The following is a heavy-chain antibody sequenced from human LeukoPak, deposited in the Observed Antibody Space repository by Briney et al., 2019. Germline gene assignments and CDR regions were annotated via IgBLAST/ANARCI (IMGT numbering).Heavy chain of an antibody. Sequence: GGSLRLSCAASGFTFSSYAMSWVRRAPGKGLEWVSGITISGGSASYADSVKGRFIISRDNPGNTLFMEMHSLRAEDTAFYYDGRGYSVQWGQGTLVTVSS. J-gene: IGHJ4*02. V-gene: IGHV3-23*01. CDR2: ITISGGSA. CDR1: GFTFSSYA. CDR3: GRGYSVQ. D-gene: IGHD3-22*01.